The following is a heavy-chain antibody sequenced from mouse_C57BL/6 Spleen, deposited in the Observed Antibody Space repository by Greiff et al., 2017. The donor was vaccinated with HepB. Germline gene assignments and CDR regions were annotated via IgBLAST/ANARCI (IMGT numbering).Heavy chain of an antibody. J-gene: IGHJ4*01. D-gene: IGHD2-12*01. CDR1: GFTFSSYT. CDR3: ARHYYCYAMDY. CDR2: ISGGGGNT. V-gene: IGHV5-9*01. Sequence: EVKLMESGGGLVKPGGSLKLSCAASGFTFSSYTMSWVRQTPEKRLEWVATISGGGGNTYYPDSVKGRFTISRDNAKNTLYLQMSSLRSEDTALYYCARHYYCYAMDYWGQGTSVTVSS.